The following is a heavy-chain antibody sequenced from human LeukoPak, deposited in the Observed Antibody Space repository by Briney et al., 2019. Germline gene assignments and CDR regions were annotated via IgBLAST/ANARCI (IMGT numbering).Heavy chain of an antibody. CDR2: MFDSGRT. V-gene: IGHV4-59*08. D-gene: IGHD5-12*01. Sequence: SETLSLTCTVSGNSIRTYYWSWIRQPPGKGLECIGYMFDSGRTNYNPSLKSRVTISVDMSRNQFSLKLRSVTAADTAVYYCARHGAGYSFDFWGQGNPGHRLL. CDR3: ARHGAGYSFDF. J-gene: IGHJ4*02. CDR1: GNSIRTYY.